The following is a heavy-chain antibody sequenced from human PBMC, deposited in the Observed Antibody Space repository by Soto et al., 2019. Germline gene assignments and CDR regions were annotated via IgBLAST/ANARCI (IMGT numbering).Heavy chain of an antibody. J-gene: IGHJ4*02. CDR3: ARDYYGSGFIDY. CDR2: IWYDGSNK. D-gene: IGHD3-10*01. CDR1: GFTFSSYG. V-gene: IGHV3-33*01. Sequence: VQLVESGGGVVQPGRSLRLSCAASGFTFSSYGMHWVRQAPGKGLEWVAVIWYDGSNKYYADSVKGRFTISRDNSKNTLYLQMNSLRAEDTAVYYCARDYYGSGFIDYWGQGTLVTVSS.